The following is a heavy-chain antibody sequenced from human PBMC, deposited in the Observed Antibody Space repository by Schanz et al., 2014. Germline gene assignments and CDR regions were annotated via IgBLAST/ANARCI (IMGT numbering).Heavy chain of an antibody. D-gene: IGHD3-22*01. V-gene: IGHV3-23*04. CDR3: AKVWGSDYFYPFDY. Sequence: EVQLVESGGGLVQPGGSLRLSCAASGSTFNNYDMNWVRLVPGKGLECVSGISGGGGSAYYADSVKGRFTISRDNSKNTLYLQMSSLRAEDTAVYYCAKVWGSDYFYPFDYWGQGTLVTVSS. CDR2: ISGGGGSA. CDR1: GSTFNNYD. J-gene: IGHJ4*02.